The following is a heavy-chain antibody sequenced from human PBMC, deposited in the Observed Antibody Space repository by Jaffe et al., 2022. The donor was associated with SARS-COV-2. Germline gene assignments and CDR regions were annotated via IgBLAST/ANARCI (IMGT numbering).Heavy chain of an antibody. D-gene: IGHD3-22*01. CDR2: MQYSGST. J-gene: IGHJ3*01. V-gene: IGHV4-39*01. CDR1: GASISSSPYH. CDR3: ADYYDYRGYSPGGFDV. Sequence: QLQLQESGPGLVKPSETLSLTCTVSGASISSSPYHWGWIRQPPGKGLEWIGNMQYSGSTNYNPSLKSRVTISVDTSKNQFSLKLRSVTAADTAVYYCADYYDYRGYSPGGFDVWGQGTMVTVSS.